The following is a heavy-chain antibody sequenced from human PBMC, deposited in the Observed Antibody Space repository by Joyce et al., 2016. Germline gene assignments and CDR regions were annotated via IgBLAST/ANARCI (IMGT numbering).Heavy chain of an antibody. D-gene: IGHD2-2*01. J-gene: IGHJ3*01. CDR3: ARGPMPPYAFDV. CDR2: MNPDTGDT. CDR1: GYSFSDSY. V-gene: IGHV1-2*06. Sequence: QVNLVQSGAEVKKPGASVKVSCKASGYSFSDSYIHWVRQAPGQGLQWMGRMNPDTGDTIYAQKFQGRVTLTRDTFISTVYMKVSRLRSDDTAVYFCARGPMPPYAFDVWGQGTLVTVST.